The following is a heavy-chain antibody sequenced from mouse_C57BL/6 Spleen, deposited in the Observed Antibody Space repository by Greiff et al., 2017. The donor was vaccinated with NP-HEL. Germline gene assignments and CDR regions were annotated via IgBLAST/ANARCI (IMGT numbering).Heavy chain of an antibody. CDR1: GYTFTSYW. V-gene: IGHV1-69*01. CDR3: ARSGSNYEGSAH. J-gene: IGHJ3*01. CDR2: IDPSDSYT. D-gene: IGHD2-5*01. Sequence: QVQLQQPGAELVMPGASVKLSCKASGYTFTSYWMHWVKQRPGQGLEWIGEIDPSDSYTNYNQKFKGKSTLTVDKSSSTAYMQFSSLTSEDSAVYYCARSGSNYEGSAHWGQGTLVTVSA.